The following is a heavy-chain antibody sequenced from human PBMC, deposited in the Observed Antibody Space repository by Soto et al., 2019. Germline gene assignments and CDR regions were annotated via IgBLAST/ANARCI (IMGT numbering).Heavy chain of an antibody. CDR2: ISYDGSNK. CDR3: AKGSSTSYYGMDV. J-gene: IGHJ6*02. Sequence: LRLSCAASGFTFSSYAMHWVRQAPGKGLEWVAVISYDGSNKYYADSVKGRYTISRDNSKNTLYLQMNSLRAEDTAVYYCAKGSSTSYYGMDVWGQGTTVTVSS. V-gene: IGHV3-30-3*01. D-gene: IGHD2-2*01. CDR1: GFTFSSYA.